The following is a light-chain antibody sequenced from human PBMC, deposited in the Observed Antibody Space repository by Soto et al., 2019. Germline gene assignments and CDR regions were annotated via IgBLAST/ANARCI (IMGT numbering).Light chain of an antibody. CDR3: QQYGSSLALT. J-gene: IGKJ4*01. V-gene: IGKV3-20*01. Sequence: EIVFTQSPGTLSLYPGERATLSCRASQSVSSSYLAWYQQKPGQAPRLLIYGASSRATGIPDRFSGSGSGTDFTLTISRLEPEDFAVYYCQQYGSSLALTFGGGTRWIS. CDR2: GAS. CDR1: QSVSSSY.